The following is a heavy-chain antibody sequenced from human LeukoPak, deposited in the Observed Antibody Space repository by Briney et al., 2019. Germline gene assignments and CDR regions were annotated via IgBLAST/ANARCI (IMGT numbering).Heavy chain of an antibody. V-gene: IGHV1-69*13. Sequence: EASVKVSCKASGYTFTSYYMHWVRQAPGQGLEWMGGIIPIGGTANYAQKFQGRVTITADESTSTAYMELSSLRSEDTAVYYCARGVTCFDYWGQGTLVTVST. CDR3: ARGVTCFDY. CDR1: GYTFTSYY. CDR2: IIPIGGTA. J-gene: IGHJ4*02. D-gene: IGHD2-21*02.